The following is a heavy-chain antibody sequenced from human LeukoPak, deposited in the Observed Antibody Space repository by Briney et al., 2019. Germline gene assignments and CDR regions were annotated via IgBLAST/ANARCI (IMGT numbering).Heavy chain of an antibody. CDR3: AREGYSRNGHFDY. D-gene: IGHD5-18*01. J-gene: IGHJ4*02. CDR1: GYTFTSYD. Sequence: GASVKVSCKASGYTFTSYDINWVRQATGQGLEWMGWMNPDSGNTGYAQKFQGRVTMTRNTSISTAYMELSSLRSEDTAVYYCAREGYSRNGHFDYWGQGTLVTVSS. V-gene: IGHV1-8*01. CDR2: MNPDSGNT.